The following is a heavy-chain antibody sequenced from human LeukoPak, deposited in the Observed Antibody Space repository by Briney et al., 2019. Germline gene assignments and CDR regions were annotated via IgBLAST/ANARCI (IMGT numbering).Heavy chain of an antibody. J-gene: IGHJ4*02. CDR1: GYTFIDYY. D-gene: IGHD3-10*01. CDR3: ARNAHYYGSGSRGYFDY. CDR2: INPNSGGT. V-gene: IGHV1-2*06. Sequence: GASVKVSCKTSGYTFIDYYIHWIRQAPGQGLEWMGRINPNSGGTNYAQKFQGRVTMTRDTSISTAYMELSRLRSDDTAVYYCARNAHYYGSGSRGYFDYWGQGTLVTVSS.